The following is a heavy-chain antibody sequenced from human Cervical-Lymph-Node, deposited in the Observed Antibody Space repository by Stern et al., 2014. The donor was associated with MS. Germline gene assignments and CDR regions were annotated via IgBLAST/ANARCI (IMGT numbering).Heavy chain of an antibody. D-gene: IGHD2-15*01. CDR1: GYTFTTYA. CDR3: ARDKPVAVIYYYGMDV. Sequence: QDQLVQSGAEVKKPGASVTVSCEASGYTFTTYAIHWVRQAPGQRLEWMGWINAANSNTKYSQKFQGRVTITRDTSASTAYMELSSLKSEDTAVYYCARDKPVAVIYYYGMDVWGQGTTVTVSS. J-gene: IGHJ6*02. V-gene: IGHV1-3*01. CDR2: INAANSNT.